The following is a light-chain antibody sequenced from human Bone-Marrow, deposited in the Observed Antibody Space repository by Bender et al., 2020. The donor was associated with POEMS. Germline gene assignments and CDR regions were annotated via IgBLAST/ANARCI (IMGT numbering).Light chain of an antibody. Sequence: QSALTQPASMSGSPGQSITISCTGTSSDVGNYNLVSWSHIPPNKAPKLIIFGVTKRPSGVSNRFSGSKSGNTASLTISGLQAEDEADYFCCSYAGNRPLVFGGGTKLTVL. V-gene: IGLV2-23*02. CDR1: SSDVGNYNL. CDR3: CSYAGNRPLV. J-gene: IGLJ3*02. CDR2: GVT.